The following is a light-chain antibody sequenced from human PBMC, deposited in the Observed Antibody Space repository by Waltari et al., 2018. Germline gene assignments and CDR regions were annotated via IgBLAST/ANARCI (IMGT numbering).Light chain of an antibody. CDR1: QSVSSSY. J-gene: IGKJ4*01. V-gene: IGKV3-20*01. Sequence: EIVLTQSPGTLSLSPGESATLSCSASQSVSSSYLAWYQQKPGQAPRLLIYGASSRATGIPDRFSGSGSGTDFTLTISRLEPEDFAVYYCQQYGSSPRTLTFGGGTKVEIK. CDR3: QQYGSSPRTLT. CDR2: GAS.